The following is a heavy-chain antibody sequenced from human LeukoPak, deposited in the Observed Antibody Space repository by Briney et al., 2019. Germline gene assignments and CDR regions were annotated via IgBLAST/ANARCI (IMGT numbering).Heavy chain of an antibody. V-gene: IGHV4-59*01. Sequence: PSETLSLTCTVSGGSISSDYWSWIRQPPGKGLEWIGYIYYSGSTNYNPSLKSRVTISLDRSKNQFSLKLTFVTAADTAVYYCARDDSSSSYWGQGTLVTVSS. D-gene: IGHD6-6*01. CDR2: IYYSGST. CDR1: GGSISSDY. J-gene: IGHJ4*02. CDR3: ARDDSSSSY.